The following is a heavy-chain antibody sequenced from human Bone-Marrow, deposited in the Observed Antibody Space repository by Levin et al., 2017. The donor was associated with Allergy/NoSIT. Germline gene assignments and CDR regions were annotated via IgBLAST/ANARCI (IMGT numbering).Heavy chain of an antibody. CDR3: ARGGLSGDSGWYFDL. D-gene: IGHD4-17*01. J-gene: IGHJ2*01. Sequence: GGSLRLSCAASGFTFDYYAMSWVRQAPGKGLEWVSAISGAGVSTYYADSVKGRFTISRDNSKNTLFLQMNRLRAEDTALYYCARGGLSGDSGWYFDLWGRGTLVTVSS. CDR1: GFTFDYYA. V-gene: IGHV3-23*01. CDR2: ISGAGVST.